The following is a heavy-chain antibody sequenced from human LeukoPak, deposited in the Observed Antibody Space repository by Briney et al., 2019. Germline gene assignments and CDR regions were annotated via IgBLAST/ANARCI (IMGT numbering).Heavy chain of an antibody. CDR2: IKQGGSEK. V-gene: IGHV3-7*01. D-gene: IGHD6-19*01. CDR3: ARDGGGWLVRSRFDP. CDR1: GFTFSSYW. Sequence: GGSLRLSCAASGFTFSSYWMSWVRQAPGKGLEWVANIKQGGSEKYYVDSVKGRFTISRDNAKNSLYLQMNSLRAEDTAVYYCARDGGGWLVRSRFDPWGQGTLVTVSS. J-gene: IGHJ5*02.